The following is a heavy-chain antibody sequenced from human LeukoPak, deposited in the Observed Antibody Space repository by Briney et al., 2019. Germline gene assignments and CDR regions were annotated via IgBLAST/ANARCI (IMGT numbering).Heavy chain of an antibody. CDR1: GFTFSSYA. CDR2: ISGSGGST. CDR3: AKDYYYDSSGYYCYFDY. V-gene: IGHV3-23*01. D-gene: IGHD3-22*01. J-gene: IGHJ4*02. Sequence: PGGSLRLSCAASGFTFSSYAMSWVRHAPGKGLEWVSAISGSGGSTYCADSVKGRFTISRDNSKNTLYLQMNSLRAEDTAVYYCAKDYYYDSSGYYCYFDYWGQGTLVTVSS.